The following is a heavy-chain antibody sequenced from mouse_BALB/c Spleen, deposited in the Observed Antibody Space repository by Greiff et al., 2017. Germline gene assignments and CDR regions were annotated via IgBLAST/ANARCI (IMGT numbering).Heavy chain of an antibody. CDR2: ISSGGSYT. Sequence: EVKLVESGGDLVKPGGSLKLSCAASGFTFSSYGMSWVRQTPDKRLEWVATISSGGSYTYYPDSVKVRFTISRDNAKNTLYLQMSSLKSEDTAMYYCARPLYDYDDAMDYWGQGTSVTVSS. CDR1: GFTFSSYG. V-gene: IGHV5-6*01. D-gene: IGHD2-4*01. CDR3: ARPLYDYDDAMDY. J-gene: IGHJ4*01.